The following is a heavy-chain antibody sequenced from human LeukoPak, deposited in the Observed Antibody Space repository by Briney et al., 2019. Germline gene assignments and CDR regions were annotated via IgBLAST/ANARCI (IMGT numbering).Heavy chain of an antibody. CDR1: GYTFTSYA. D-gene: IGHD5-18*01. CDR3: ARDRYTAMVRGYFDY. CDR2: INAGNGNT. Sequence: ASVKVSCKASGYTFTSYAMHWVGQAPGQRLEWMGWINAGNGNTKYSQKFQGRVTITRDTSASTAYMELSSLRSEDTAVYYCARDRYTAMVRGYFDYWGQGTLVTVSS. J-gene: IGHJ4*02. V-gene: IGHV1-3*01.